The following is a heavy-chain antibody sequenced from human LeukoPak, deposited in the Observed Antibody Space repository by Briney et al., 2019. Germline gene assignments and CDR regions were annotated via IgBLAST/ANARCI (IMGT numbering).Heavy chain of an antibody. CDR2: INHRGST. D-gene: IGHD4-17*01. CDR1: GGSFRGYY. CDR3: ARVYYGDYPSHFDC. Sequence: PSETLSLTCAVYGGSFRGYYWSWIRQPPGKGLEWIGEINHRGSTKYNPSLKSRVTISVDTSKNQFSLNLRSATAADTAVYYCARVYYGDYPSHFDCWGQGSLVTVSS. J-gene: IGHJ4*02. V-gene: IGHV4-34*01.